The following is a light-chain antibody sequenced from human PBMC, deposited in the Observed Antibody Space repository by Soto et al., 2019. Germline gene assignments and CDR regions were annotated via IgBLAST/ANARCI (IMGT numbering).Light chain of an antibody. CDR2: GAS. V-gene: IGKV3-20*01. CDR3: QQYGRSPPFT. J-gene: IGKJ2*01. CDR1: QTVSSRY. Sequence: EIVLTQSPGTLSLSPGERATLSCRASQTVSSRYLAWYQQKPGQAPRLLMYGASNRATGIPDRSSGSGSGTDFTLTISRLEPEDFAVYFCQQYGRSPPFTFGQGTKVEIK.